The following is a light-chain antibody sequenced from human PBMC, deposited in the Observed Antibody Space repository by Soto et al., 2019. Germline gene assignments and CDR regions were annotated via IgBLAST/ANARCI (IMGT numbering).Light chain of an antibody. CDR2: EVS. CDR1: SSDVGGYNY. Sequence: QSVLTQPASVSGSPGQSITISCTGTSSDVGGYNYVSWYQQHPGKAPKLVISEVSNRPSGVSNRFSGSKSGNTASLTISGLQAEDEADYYCSSYTSSSTLVVFGGGTKLTVL. V-gene: IGLV2-14*01. CDR3: SSYTSSSTLVV. J-gene: IGLJ3*02.